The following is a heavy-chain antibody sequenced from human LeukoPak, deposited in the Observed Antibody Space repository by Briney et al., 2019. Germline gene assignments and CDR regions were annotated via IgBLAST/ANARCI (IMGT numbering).Heavy chain of an antibody. J-gene: IGHJ6*03. CDR3: ARLPAITTYYYYYMDV. CDR2: IYYSGSS. V-gene: IGHV4-39*01. D-gene: IGHD5-12*01. CDR1: GGSISSSSHY. Sequence: PSETLSLTCAVSGGSISSSSHYWGWIRQAPGKRLECIGTIYYSGSSYCNPSLKSRVTMSVDTSKNQFSLRLSSVTAADTAVYYCARLPAITTYYYYYMDVWGQGTRVTVSS.